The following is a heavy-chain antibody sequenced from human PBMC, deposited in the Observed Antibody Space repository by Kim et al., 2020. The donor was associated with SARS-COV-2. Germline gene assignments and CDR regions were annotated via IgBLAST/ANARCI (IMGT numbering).Heavy chain of an antibody. D-gene: IGHD3-16*02. CDR3: ARAVNYYYGMDV. J-gene: IGHJ6*02. Sequence: YADFVKGRFTISRDKSKNTLYLQMNSLRAEDTVVYYCARAVNYYYGMDVWGQGTTVTVSS. V-gene: IGHV3-30*01.